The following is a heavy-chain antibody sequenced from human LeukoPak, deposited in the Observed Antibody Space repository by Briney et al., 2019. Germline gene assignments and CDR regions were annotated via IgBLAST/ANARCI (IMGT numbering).Heavy chain of an antibody. J-gene: IGHJ6*03. CDR1: GGSISNYY. CDR2: ISYIGST. CDR3: AGSYHYYMDV. V-gene: IGHV4-59*01. Sequence: SETLSLTCTVSGGSISNYYWSWIRQPPGKGLEWIGYISYIGSTKYNPSLKSRVTISEDTSKKQFSLKLSSGTAADTAVYYCAGSYHYYMDVWGKGTTVTVSS.